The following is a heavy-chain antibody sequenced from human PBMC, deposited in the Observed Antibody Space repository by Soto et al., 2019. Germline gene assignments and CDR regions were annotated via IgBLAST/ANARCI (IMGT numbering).Heavy chain of an antibody. J-gene: IGHJ4*02. V-gene: IGHV4-61*01. Sequence: SETLSLTCTVSGGSVSSGSYYWSWIRQPPGKGLEWIGYIYYSGSTNYNPSLKSRVTISVDTSKNQFSLKLSSVTAADTAVYYCATLAYCGGDCYSYYFDYWGQGTLVTVSS. CDR2: IYYSGST. D-gene: IGHD2-21*02. CDR1: GGSVSSGSYY. CDR3: ATLAYCGGDCYSYYFDY.